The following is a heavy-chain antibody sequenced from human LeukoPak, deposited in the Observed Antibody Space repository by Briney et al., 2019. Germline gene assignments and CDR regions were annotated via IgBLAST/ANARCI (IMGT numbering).Heavy chain of an antibody. J-gene: IGHJ4*02. Sequence: PSETLSLTCAVSGGSISSGSYYWSWIRQPAGKGLEWIGRIYTSGSTNYNPSLKSRVTISVDTSKNQFSLKLSSVTAADTAVYYCARAGLAYCGGDCYSGGYYFDYWGQGTLVTVSS. D-gene: IGHD2-21*01. CDR3: ARAGLAYCGGDCYSGGYYFDY. V-gene: IGHV4-61*02. CDR1: GGSISSGSYY. CDR2: IYTSGST.